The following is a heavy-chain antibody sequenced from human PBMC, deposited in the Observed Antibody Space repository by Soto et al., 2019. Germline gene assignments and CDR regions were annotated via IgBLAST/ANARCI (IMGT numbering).Heavy chain of an antibody. V-gene: IGHV1-69*06. CDR2: IIPIFGTA. D-gene: IGHD3-22*01. CDR3: ARKYYDSSGYYFGMDV. CDR1: GGTFSSYA. Sequence: SVKVSCKASGGTFSSYAISWVRQAPGQGLEWMGGIIPIFGTANYAQKFQGRVTITADKSTSTAYMELSSLRSEDTAVCYCARKYYDSSGYYFGMDVWGQGTTVTVSS. J-gene: IGHJ6*02.